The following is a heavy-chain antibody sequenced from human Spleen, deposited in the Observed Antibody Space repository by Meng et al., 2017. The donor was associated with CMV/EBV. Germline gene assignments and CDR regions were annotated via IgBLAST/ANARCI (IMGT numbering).Heavy chain of an antibody. V-gene: IGHV1-18*01. D-gene: IGHD1-26*01. J-gene: IGHJ6*02. Sequence: YTFTSYGISGVRQAPGQGLEWMGWISAYNGNTNYAQKLQGRVTMTTDTSTSTAYMELRSLRSDDTAVYYCARVKVGATGYYYGMDVWGQGTTVTVSS. CDR1: YTFTSYG. CDR2: ISAYNGNT. CDR3: ARVKVGATGYYYGMDV.